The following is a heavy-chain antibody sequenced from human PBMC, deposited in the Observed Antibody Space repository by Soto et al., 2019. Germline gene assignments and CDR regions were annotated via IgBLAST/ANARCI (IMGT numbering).Heavy chain of an antibody. J-gene: IGHJ4*02. D-gene: IGHD1-26*01. CDR2: ISDSGSNT. CDR3: ERDVGGSSRFDY. CDR1: GFTFSTYA. Sequence: EVQLLESGGGLVQPGGSLRLSCAGSGFTFSTYAMAWVRQAPGKALEWVSTISDSGSNTHYVDSVEGRFTISIDNSKSTLFLHMNSLRADDSVVYYCERDVGGSSRFDYWGQGTLVNASS. V-gene: IGHV3-23*01.